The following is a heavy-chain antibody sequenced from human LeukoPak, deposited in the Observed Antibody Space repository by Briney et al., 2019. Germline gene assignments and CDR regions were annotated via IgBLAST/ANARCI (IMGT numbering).Heavy chain of an antibody. CDR2: ISSSSSYI. D-gene: IGHD1-1*01. Sequence: GGPLRLSCAASGFTFSRFSMNWVRQAPGKGLEWVSSISSSSSYIYYADSMKGRFTISRDNAKNSLYLQMNGLRAEDTAVYYCARVQNWNPFDAFDTWGQGTMVTVSS. J-gene: IGHJ3*02. V-gene: IGHV3-21*01. CDR3: ARVQNWNPFDAFDT. CDR1: GFTFSRFS.